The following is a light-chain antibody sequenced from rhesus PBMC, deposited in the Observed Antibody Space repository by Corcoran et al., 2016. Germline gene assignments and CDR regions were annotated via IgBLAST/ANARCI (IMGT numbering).Light chain of an antibody. CDR3: QHGYGSPYS. CDR2: KAS. CDR1: ENVHNY. J-gene: IGKJ2*01. V-gene: IGKV1-74*01. Sequence: DIQMTQSPSSLSASVGDRVTITCRASENVHNYLNWYQQKPGKAPKLLIYKASNLQSGVPSRFSGGGSGTDYTFTISSLQPEDVATYYCQHGYGSPYSFGQGTKVEIK.